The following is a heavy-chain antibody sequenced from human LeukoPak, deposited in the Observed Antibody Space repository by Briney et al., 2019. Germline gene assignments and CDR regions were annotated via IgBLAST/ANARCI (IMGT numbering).Heavy chain of an antibody. Sequence: PSQTLSLTCTVSGGSISSGSYYWSWIRQPAGKGLEWIGRIYTNGSTNYNPSLKSRVTISVDTSKNQFSLKLSSVTAADTAVYYCARERNRPDWYFDLWGRGTLVTVSS. CDR3: ARERNRPDWYFDL. V-gene: IGHV4-61*02. D-gene: IGHD2-2*01. CDR2: IYTNGST. J-gene: IGHJ2*01. CDR1: GGSISSGSYY.